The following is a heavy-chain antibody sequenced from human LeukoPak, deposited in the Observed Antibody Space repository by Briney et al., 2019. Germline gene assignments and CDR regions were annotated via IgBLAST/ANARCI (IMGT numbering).Heavy chain of an antibody. V-gene: IGHV4-59*01. CDR3: ARDQLGDAVDI. Sequence: SETLSLTCTVSGGSISNYYWSWIRQPPGKGLEWIGYIFYSGDTNYNPSLKSRVTMSLDTSKNQFSLRLNSVTAADTAVYYCARDQLGDAVDIWGQGTMVTVSS. CDR1: GGSISNYY. D-gene: IGHD3-16*01. CDR2: IFYSGDT. J-gene: IGHJ3*02.